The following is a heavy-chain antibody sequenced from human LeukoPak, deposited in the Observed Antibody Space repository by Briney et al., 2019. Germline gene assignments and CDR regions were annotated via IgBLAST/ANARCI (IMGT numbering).Heavy chain of an antibody. CDR2: ISITDGT. V-gene: IGHV4-4*07. J-gene: IGHJ4*02. CDR1: GASVSSNY. CDR3: PRLRRNGNDWYADDS. D-gene: IGHD6-19*01. Sequence: SETLSLTCTVSGASVSSNYLSWIRQSAAKGLEWIGRISITDGTNYSPSLKSRVSMSVDASQNQFSLILTSATAADAALYYCPRLRRNGNDWYADDSWGQGILVTVSS.